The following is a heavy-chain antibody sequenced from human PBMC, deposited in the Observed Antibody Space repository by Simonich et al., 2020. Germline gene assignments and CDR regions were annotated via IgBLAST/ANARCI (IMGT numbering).Heavy chain of an antibody. Sequence: EVQLVESGGGLVKPGGSLRLSCASSGFTFSSYSMNWVRQAPGKGLEWVSSIRSSSSYINDADSVKGRFTISRDNAKNSLYLQMNSLRAEDTAVYYCARKRFLEWFFDYWGQGTLVTVSS. CDR1: GFTFSSYS. CDR2: IRSSSSYI. V-gene: IGHV3-21*01. D-gene: IGHD3-3*01. CDR3: ARKRFLEWFFDY. J-gene: IGHJ4*02.